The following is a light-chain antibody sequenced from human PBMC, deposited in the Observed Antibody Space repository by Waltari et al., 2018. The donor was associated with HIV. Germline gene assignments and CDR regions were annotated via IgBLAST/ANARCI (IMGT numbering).Light chain of an antibody. Sequence: DIVMTQSQDSVAVSLGERATITGKSSQRVLWDSNSKNYLAWYQQKPGQPPKILIYWASTRESGVPDRFSGSGSGTNFTLTISSLQAEDVALYYCQQYYSRPRTFGQGTKVEI. CDR3: QQYYSRPRT. CDR1: QRVLWDSNSKNY. V-gene: IGKV4-1*01. CDR2: WAS. J-gene: IGKJ1*01.